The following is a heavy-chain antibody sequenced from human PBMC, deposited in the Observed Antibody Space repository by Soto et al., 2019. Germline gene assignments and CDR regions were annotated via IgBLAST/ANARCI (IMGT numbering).Heavy chain of an antibody. Sequence: GGSLRLSCAASGFTFSDYYMSWIRQAPGKGLEWVSYISSSGSTIYYADSVKGRFTISRDNAKNSLYLQMNSLRAEDTAVYYCARDGNWNDRPNYYYYYYMDVWGKGTTVTVSS. V-gene: IGHV3-11*01. CDR1: GFTFSDYY. CDR2: ISSSGSTI. D-gene: IGHD1-1*01. CDR3: ARDGNWNDRPNYYYYYYMDV. J-gene: IGHJ6*03.